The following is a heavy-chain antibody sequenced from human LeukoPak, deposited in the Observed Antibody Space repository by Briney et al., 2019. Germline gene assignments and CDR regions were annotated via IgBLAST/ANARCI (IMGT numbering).Heavy chain of an antibody. D-gene: IGHD5-18*01. Sequence: GGSLRLSCAASGFTFSSYAMSWVPQAPGKGLEWVSAISGSGGSTHYADSVKGRFTISRDNSKNTLYLQMNSLRAEDTAVYYCAKDCTAMVMGDAFDIWGQGTMVTVSS. CDR3: AKDCTAMVMGDAFDI. J-gene: IGHJ3*02. CDR2: ISGSGGST. CDR1: GFTFSSYA. V-gene: IGHV3-23*01.